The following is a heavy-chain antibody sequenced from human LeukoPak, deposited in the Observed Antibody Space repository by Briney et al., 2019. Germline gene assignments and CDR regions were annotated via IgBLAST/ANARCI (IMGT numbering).Heavy chain of an antibody. CDR1: GDSITRYY. D-gene: IGHD3-22*01. J-gene: IGHJ3*01. V-gene: IGHV4-59*08. CDR2: SYYRGSS. CDR3: ARLLPDLRYDTSGRYTRSFDV. Sequence: SETLSLTCSVFGDSITRYYWTWVRQRPGKGLEWIRYSYYRGSSNYHPSLRSRATISVDPSKTQFSLHLNSVTAADTAVYYCARLLPDLRYDTSGRYTRSFDVWGQGTLVIVSS.